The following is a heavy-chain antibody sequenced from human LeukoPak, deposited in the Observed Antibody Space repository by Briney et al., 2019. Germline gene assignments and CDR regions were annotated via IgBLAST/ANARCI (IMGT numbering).Heavy chain of an antibody. CDR2: IIPIFGTA. CDR1: GGTFSSYA. Sequence: GASVKVSCKASGGTFSSYAISWVRQAPGQGLEWMGGIIPIFGTANYAQKFQGRVTITADESTSTAYMELSSLRSEDTAVYYCAESSSPRDFDAFDIWGQGTMVTVSS. J-gene: IGHJ3*02. CDR3: AESSSPRDFDAFDI. D-gene: IGHD6-6*01. V-gene: IGHV1-69*13.